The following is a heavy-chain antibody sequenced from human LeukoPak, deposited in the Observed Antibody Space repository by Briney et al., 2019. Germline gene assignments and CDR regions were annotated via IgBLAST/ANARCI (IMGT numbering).Heavy chain of an antibody. D-gene: IGHD2-2*01. Sequence: ASVKVSCKASGYTFTSYGISWVRQAPGQGLEWMGWISAYNGNTNYAQELQGRVTMTTDTSTSTAYMELRSLRSDDTAVYYCARDSLICSSTSCYGDGSEYYYYYYGMDVWGQGTTVTVSS. CDR3: ARDSLICSSTSCYGDGSEYYYYYYGMDV. J-gene: IGHJ6*02. CDR2: ISAYNGNT. CDR1: GYTFTSYG. V-gene: IGHV1-18*01.